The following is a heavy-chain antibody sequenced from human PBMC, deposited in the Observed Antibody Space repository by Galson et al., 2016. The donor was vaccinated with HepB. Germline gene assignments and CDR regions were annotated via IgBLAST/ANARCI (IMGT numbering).Heavy chain of an antibody. V-gene: IGHV1-46*01. J-gene: IGHJ3*02. D-gene: IGHD4-23*01. CDR3: ARGILNRWPHRPGALDI. CDR1: DFTFTSYF. Sequence: SVKVSCKASDFTFTSYFMHWVRQAPGQGLEWMGIINPSGGSTDYAQRFHGRVTMTGDTSTSTLYMELSSLRSEDTAVYYCARGILNRWPHRPGALDIWGPGTMVTVSS. CDR2: INPSGGST.